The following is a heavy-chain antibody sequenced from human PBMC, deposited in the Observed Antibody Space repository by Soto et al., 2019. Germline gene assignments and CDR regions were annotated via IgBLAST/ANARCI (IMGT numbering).Heavy chain of an antibody. CDR1: GGSISSYY. D-gene: IGHD2-15*01. J-gene: IGHJ5*02. Sequence: PSETLSLTCTVSGGSISSYYWSWIRQPPGKGLEWIGYIYYSGSTNYNPSLKSRVTISVDTSKNQFSLKLSSVTAADTAVYYCARLNTCSGGSCYSNWFDPWGQGTVVTVAS. CDR3: ARLNTCSGGSCYSNWFDP. CDR2: IYYSGST. V-gene: IGHV4-59*08.